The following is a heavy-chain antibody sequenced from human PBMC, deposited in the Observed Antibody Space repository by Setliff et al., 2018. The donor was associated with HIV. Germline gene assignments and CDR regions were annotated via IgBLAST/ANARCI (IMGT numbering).Heavy chain of an antibody. CDR2: IDPDRGDT. CDR3: AWGTQRPIDS. V-gene: IGHV1-69-2*01. D-gene: IGHD3-16*01. J-gene: IGHJ4*02. Sequence: ASVKVSCKVSCYIFPDYYIQWVRQAPGKGLEWMGLIDPDRGDTVYAEKFQGRVTITADRSIDTAYMTLSSLTSDDTAMYFCAWGTQRPIDSWGQGTLVTVSS. CDR1: CYIFPDYY.